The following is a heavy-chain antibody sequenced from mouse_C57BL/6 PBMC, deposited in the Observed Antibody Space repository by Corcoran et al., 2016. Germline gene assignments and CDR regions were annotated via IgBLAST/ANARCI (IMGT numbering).Heavy chain of an antibody. J-gene: IGHJ1*03. Sequence: QIQLVQSGPELKKPGETVKISCKASGYTFTTYGMSWVKQAPGKGLKWMGWINTYSGVPTYADDVKGRFAFSLETSASTAYWQINNLTNEDTATYFCAGDSNWYVDVWCTGSTVTASS. V-gene: IGHV9-3*01. CDR2: INTYSGVP. CDR1: GYTFTTYG. D-gene: IGHD2-5*01. CDR3: AGDSNWYVDV.